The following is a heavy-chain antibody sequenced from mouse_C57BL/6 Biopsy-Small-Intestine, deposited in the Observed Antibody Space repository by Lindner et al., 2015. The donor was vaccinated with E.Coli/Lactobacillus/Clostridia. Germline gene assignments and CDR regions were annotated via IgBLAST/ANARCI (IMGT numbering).Heavy chain of an antibody. V-gene: IGHV1-85*01. CDR1: GYTFTNYD. CDR2: IYPRDDST. J-gene: IGHJ2*01. Sequence: VQLQESGPELVKPGTSVKLSCKASGYTFTNYDINWVRQRPGQGLEWIGWIYPRDDSTIYNEKFKGKATLTVDRFSSMAYMELHSLTSEDSAVYFCARERIYYDYDGDYLDYWGQGTTLTVSS. CDR3: ARERIYYDYDGDYLDY. D-gene: IGHD2-4*01.